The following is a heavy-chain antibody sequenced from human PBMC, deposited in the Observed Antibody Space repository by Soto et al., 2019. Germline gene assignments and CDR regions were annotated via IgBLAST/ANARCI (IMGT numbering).Heavy chain of an antibody. Sequence: SETLSLTCAVYGGSFSGYYWRWIRQPPGKGLEWLGEINHSGSTNYNPSLKSRVTISVATSKNQFSLKLSSVTAADTAVYFGARVASRLQLAHFDKWGQGTLVTVSS. V-gene: IGHV4-34*01. CDR2: INHSGST. D-gene: IGHD2-21*01. CDR1: GGSFSGYY. J-gene: IGHJ4*02. CDR3: ARVASRLQLAHFDK.